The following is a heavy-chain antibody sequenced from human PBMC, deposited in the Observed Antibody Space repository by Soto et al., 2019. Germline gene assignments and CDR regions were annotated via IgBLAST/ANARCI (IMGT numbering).Heavy chain of an antibody. J-gene: IGHJ6*02. V-gene: IGHV4-39*01. CDR2: ISYNGRT. CDR3: ARHKTEYGMDV. Sequence: QLQLQESGPGLVKPSETLSLTCTVSGGSVSISSSTYYWGWIRQPPEKGLEWIGSISYNGRTYYTPSLKSRVTISVDTSKNQFSLELNSVTAADTAMYYCARHKTEYGMDVWGQGTTVTVSS. CDR1: GGSVSISSSTYY.